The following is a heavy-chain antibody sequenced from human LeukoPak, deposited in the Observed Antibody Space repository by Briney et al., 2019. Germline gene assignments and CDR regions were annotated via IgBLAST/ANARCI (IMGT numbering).Heavy chain of an antibody. V-gene: IGHV1-8*01. D-gene: IGHD6-13*01. CDR2: MNPNSGST. Sequence: ASVKVSCKASGYTFTSYDINWVRQATGQGLEWMGWMNPNSGSTGYAQKFQGRVTMTRNTSISTAYMELSSLRSEDTAVYYCARENYSSSWSRAYYYYYYYMDVWGKGATVTISS. CDR1: GYTFTSYD. CDR3: ARENYSSSWSRAYYYYYYYMDV. J-gene: IGHJ6*03.